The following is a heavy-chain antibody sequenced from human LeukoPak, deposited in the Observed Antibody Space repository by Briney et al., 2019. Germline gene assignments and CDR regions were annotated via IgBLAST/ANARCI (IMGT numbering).Heavy chain of an antibody. D-gene: IGHD2-2*01. V-gene: IGHV3-7*01. CDR2: IKQDGSEK. CDR1: GFTFSSYW. Sequence: GGSLRLSCAASGFTFSSYWMTWVRQAPGKGLEWVANIKQDGSEKYFVDSVKGRFTISRDNAKNSLYLQMNSLRAEDTAVYYCARDWDCGSSTCYGALGYWGQGTLVTVSS. CDR3: ARDWDCGSSTCYGALGY. J-gene: IGHJ4*02.